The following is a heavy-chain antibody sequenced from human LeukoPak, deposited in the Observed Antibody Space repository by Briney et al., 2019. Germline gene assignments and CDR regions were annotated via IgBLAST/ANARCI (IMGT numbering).Heavy chain of an antibody. Sequence: GASVKVSCKASGYTFTSYYMHWVRQAPGQGLEWMGIINPSGGSTSYAQKFQGRVTMTRDTSTSTAYMELSSLRSEDTAVYYCARGHEGFGELGSWFDPWGQGTLVTVSS. J-gene: IGHJ5*02. V-gene: IGHV1-46*01. D-gene: IGHD3-10*01. CDR3: ARGHEGFGELGSWFDP. CDR2: INPSGGST. CDR1: GYTFTSYY.